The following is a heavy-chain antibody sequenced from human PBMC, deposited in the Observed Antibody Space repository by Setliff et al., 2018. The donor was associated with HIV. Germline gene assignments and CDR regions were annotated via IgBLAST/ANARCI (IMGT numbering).Heavy chain of an antibody. Sequence: PGGSLRLSCGTSGFTFSNYGMNWVRQAPGKGLEWVSSISSSGTYIYYADSVKGRFTISRDNAKNSLSLQMNNLRAEDTAVYYCAGESPTKGEGAMDYWGQGTLVTVSS. V-gene: IGHV3-21*01. CDR3: AGESPTKGEGAMDY. CDR1: GFTFSNYG. J-gene: IGHJ4*02. CDR2: ISSSGTYI. D-gene: IGHD1-26*01.